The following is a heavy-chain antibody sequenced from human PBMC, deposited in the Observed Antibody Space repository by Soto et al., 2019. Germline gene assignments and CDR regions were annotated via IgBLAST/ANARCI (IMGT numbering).Heavy chain of an antibody. D-gene: IGHD5-12*01. CDR3: ARELGRLRSYYYGMDV. V-gene: IGHV3-66*01. J-gene: IGHJ6*02. CDR1: GFTVSSNY. Sequence: EVQLVESGGGLVQPGGSLRLSCAASGFTVSSNYMSWVRQAPGKGLEWVSVIYSGGSTNYADSVKGRFPISRDNSKNTLYLQMNSLRAEDTAVYYCARELGRLRSYYYGMDVWGQGTTVTVSS. CDR2: IYSGGST.